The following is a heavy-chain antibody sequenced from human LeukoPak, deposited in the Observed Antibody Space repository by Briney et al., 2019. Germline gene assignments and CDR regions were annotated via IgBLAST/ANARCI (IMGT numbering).Heavy chain of an antibody. V-gene: IGHV4-4*07. Sequence: SETLSLTCTVSGGSISSYYWSWIRQPAGKGLAWIGRIYTSGSTNYNPSLKSRVTMSVDTSKNQFSLKLSSVTAADTAVYYCARVNTIFGVVWGQGTLVTVSS. CDR3: ARVNTIFGVV. D-gene: IGHD3-3*01. J-gene: IGHJ4*02. CDR2: IYTSGST. CDR1: GGSISSYY.